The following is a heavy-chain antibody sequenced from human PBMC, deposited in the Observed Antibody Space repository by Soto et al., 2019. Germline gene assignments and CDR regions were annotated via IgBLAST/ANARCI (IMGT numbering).Heavy chain of an antibody. CDR2: IHVGGSFT. V-gene: IGHV3-74*01. D-gene: IGHD3-3*01. CDR1: VFTFSHHW. Sequence: PWWSLRLSCTASVFTFSHHWMHWFRQAPGKGLIWVSRIHVGGSFTDYADSVKGRFTISRDDAKNTLILQMNNLRAEDTAVYYCVRGTSAWSGKDYWGQGTLVTVSS. CDR3: VRGTSAWSGKDY. J-gene: IGHJ4*02.